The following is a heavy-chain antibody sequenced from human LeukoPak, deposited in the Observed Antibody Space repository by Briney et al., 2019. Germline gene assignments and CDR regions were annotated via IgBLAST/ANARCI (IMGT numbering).Heavy chain of an antibody. CDR1: GYSFTSYW. D-gene: IGHD5-18*01. CDR2: IYPGDSDT. V-gene: IGHV5-51*01. Sequence: RGESLKISCKGSGYSFTSYWIGWVRQMPGKGLEWMGIIYPGDSDTRYSPSFQGQVTISADKSISTAYLQWSSLKASDTAMYYCARHHVADPIQLWFDFDYWGQGTLVTVSS. CDR3: ARHHVADPIQLWFDFDY. J-gene: IGHJ4*02.